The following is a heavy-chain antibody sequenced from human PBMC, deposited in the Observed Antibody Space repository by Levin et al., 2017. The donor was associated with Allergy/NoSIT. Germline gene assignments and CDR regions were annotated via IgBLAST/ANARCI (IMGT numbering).Heavy chain of an antibody. CDR3: ARDLEGCSGYKPYCYTDV. Sequence: PSETLSLTCSVSGDSISRGFYYWSWIRQPAGEGLEWIGRIYVTGSTTYSPSLKTRVTISLDRSQDQVSLKVNSVTAADTAVYYCARDLEGCSGYKPYCYTDVWGKGTTVTVSS. CDR2: IYVTGST. D-gene: IGHD5-12*01. J-gene: IGHJ6*03. CDR1: GDSISRGFYY. V-gene: IGHV4-61*02.